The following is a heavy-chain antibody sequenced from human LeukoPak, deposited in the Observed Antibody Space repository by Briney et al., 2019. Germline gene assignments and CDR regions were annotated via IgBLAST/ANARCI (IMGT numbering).Heavy chain of an antibody. V-gene: IGHV3-23*01. D-gene: IGHD5-24*01. CDR2: ISGSGGST. Sequence: PGGSLRLSCAASGFTFSSYAMSWVRQAPRKGLEWVSAISGSGGSTYYADSVKGRFTISRDNSKNTLYLQMNSLRAEDTAVYYCAKTRDGYNGGIEYWGQGTLVTVSS. CDR1: GFTFSSYA. J-gene: IGHJ4*02. CDR3: AKTRDGYNGGIEY.